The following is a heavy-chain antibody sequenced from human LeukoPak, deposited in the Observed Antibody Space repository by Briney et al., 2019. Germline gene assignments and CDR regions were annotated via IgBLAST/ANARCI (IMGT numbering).Heavy chain of an antibody. CDR2: IWYDGSNK. J-gene: IGHJ6*04. CDR1: GFTFSSYG. V-gene: IGHV3-30*02. CDR3: AKDIIGDDYDFWSGYLGGVGLGVDV. D-gene: IGHD3-3*01. Sequence: GGSLRLSCAASGFTFSSYGMHWVRQAPGKGLEWVAVIWYDGSNKYYADSVKGRFTISRDNSKNTLYLQMNSLRAEDTAVYYCAKDIIGDDYDFWSGYLGGVGLGVDVWGKGTTVTVSS.